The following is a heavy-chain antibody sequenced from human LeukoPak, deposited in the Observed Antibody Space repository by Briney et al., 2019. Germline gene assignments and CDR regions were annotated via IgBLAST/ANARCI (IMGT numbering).Heavy chain of an antibody. J-gene: IGHJ4*02. V-gene: IGHV3-48*03. CDR2: ISSSGSTI. D-gene: IGHD3-16*02. Sequence: GGSLRLSCAASGFTFSSYEMNWVRRAPGKGLEWVSYISSSGSTIYYADSVKGRFTISRDNAKNSLYLQMNSLRAEDTAVYYCAGEHDYVWGSYRSLDYWGQGTLVTVSS. CDR3: AGEHDYVWGSYRSLDY. CDR1: GFTFSSYE.